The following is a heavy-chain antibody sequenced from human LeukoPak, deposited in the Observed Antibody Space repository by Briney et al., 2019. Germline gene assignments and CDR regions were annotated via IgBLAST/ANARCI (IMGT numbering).Heavy chain of an antibody. V-gene: IGHV3-7*03. J-gene: IGHJ6*02. Sequence: GGSLRLSCAASGFTFSRHWMYWVRQAPGKGLEWVANIKQDGSAKPYVDSVKGRFTISRDNAKNSLYLQMNSLRAEDTAVYYCARVTAPAYYYYYGMDVWGQGTTVTVSS. CDR3: ARVTAPAYYYYYGMDV. D-gene: IGHD4-23*01. CDR1: GFTFSRHW. CDR2: IKQDGSAK.